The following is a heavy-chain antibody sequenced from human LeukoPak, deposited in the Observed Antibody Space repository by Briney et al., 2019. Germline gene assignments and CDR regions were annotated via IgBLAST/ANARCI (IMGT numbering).Heavy chain of an antibody. CDR1: GFIVSSNY. J-gene: IGHJ4*02. CDR2: IYSGGST. CDR3: ATGTYGSSDY. Sequence: GGSLRLSCAASGFIVSSNYMSWVRQAPGKGLEWVSVIYSGGSTYYADSVKGRFTISRDNSKNTLYLQMNSLRAEDTAVYYCATGTYGSSDYWGQGTLVTVSS. D-gene: IGHD6-13*01. V-gene: IGHV3-53*01.